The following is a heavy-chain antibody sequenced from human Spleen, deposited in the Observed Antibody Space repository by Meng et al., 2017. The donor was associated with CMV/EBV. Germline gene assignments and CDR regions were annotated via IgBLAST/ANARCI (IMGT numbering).Heavy chain of an antibody. D-gene: IGHD3-10*01. CDR3: ASGRRDSYGSGSQNYGMDV. CDR1: GFTFSSYA. CDR2: ISGSGGST. Sequence: GGSLRLSCAASGFTFSSYAMSWVRQAPGKGLEWVSAISGSGGSTYYADFVKGRFTISRDNSKNTLYLQMNSLRPEDTAVYYCASGRRDSYGSGSQNYGMDVWGQGTTVTVSS. V-gene: IGHV3-23*01. J-gene: IGHJ6*02.